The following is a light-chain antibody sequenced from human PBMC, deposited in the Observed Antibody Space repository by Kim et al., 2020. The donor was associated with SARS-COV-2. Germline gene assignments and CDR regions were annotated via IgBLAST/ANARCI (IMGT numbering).Light chain of an antibody. V-gene: IGLV3-19*01. CDR1: SLRSYY. CDR3: NSRDNNDYVL. Sequence: SSELTQDPAVSVALGQTVRITCQGDSLRSYYTTWYQQKPGQAPIVVVYGKNNRPSGIPDRFSGSSSGNTASLTITGTQAGDEADYHCNSRDNNDYVLFGGGTKVTVL. CDR2: GKN. J-gene: IGLJ2*01.